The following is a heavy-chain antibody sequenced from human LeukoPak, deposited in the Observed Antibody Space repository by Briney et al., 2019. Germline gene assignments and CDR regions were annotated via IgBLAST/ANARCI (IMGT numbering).Heavy chain of an antibody. CDR1: GGSVSSGTYY. CDR3: ARERWSLYSNDYYYYGLDV. D-gene: IGHD3-3*01. Sequence: ETLSLTCTVSGGSVSSGTYYWSWIRQPPGKGLEWVAHIKQDGSEKNYVDSVKGRFTISRDNAKNSLYLQMNSLRAEDTAVYYCARERWSLYSNDYYYYGLDVWGQGTTVTVSS. CDR2: IKQDGSEK. V-gene: IGHV3-7*01. J-gene: IGHJ6*02.